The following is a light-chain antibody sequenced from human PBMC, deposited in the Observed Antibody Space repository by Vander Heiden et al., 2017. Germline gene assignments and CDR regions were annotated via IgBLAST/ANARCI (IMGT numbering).Light chain of an antibody. CDR2: LVS. V-gene: IGKV2-28*01. CDR1: QSLLYSNGNTY. CDR3: MQPLHTPWT. J-gene: IGKJ1*01. Sequence: EIVMTQSPLSLPVTTGEPASISCRSSQSLLYSNGNTYVDWYLQKPGQSPRLLIYLVSNRASGVPDRFSGSGSGTDFTLRISRVEAEDVGVYYCMQPLHTPWTFGQGTKVEIK.